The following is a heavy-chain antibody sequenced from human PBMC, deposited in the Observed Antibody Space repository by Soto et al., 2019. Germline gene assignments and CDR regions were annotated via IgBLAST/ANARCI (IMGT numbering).Heavy chain of an antibody. CDR2: ISGSGGST. V-gene: IGHV3-23*01. J-gene: IGHJ6*02. CDR3: AKGGSTSRWHYYYGMDV. CDR1: GFTFSSYA. Sequence: EVQLLESGGGLVQPGGSLRLSCAASGFTFSSYAMSWVRQAPGKGLEWVSAISGSGGSTYYADSVKGRFTISRDNSKNTLYLQMNSLRAEDTAVYYCAKGGSTSRWHYYYGMDVGGQGTTVTVCS. D-gene: IGHD2-2*01.